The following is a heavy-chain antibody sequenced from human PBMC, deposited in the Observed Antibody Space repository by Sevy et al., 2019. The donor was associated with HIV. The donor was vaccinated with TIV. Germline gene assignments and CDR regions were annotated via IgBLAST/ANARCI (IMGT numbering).Heavy chain of an antibody. J-gene: IGHJ4*02. CDR2: ISTLNVNT. CDR3: ARDDCSSLSYYGSLLY. V-gene: IGHV1-18*01. CDR1: GYSFTSYG. Sequence: ASVKVSCKASGYSFTSYGISWVRQAPGQGLEWMGWISTLNVNTNNAQKFQGRVTMTTDTSTSTAYMELRSLRSDDTAVYYCARDDCSSLSYYGSLLYWGQGTLVTVSS. D-gene: IGHD2-2*01.